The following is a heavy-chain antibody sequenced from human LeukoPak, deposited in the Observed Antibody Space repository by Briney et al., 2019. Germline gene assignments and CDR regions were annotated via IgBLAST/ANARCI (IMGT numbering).Heavy chain of an antibody. Sequence: PGGSLRLSCAASGYTFSSYSMNWVRQAPGKGLEWVSSISSSSSSYIYYADSVKGRFTISRDNAKNSLYLQMNSLRAEDTAVYYCAREYCSSTSCYLSDYYYGMDVWGKGTTVTVSS. J-gene: IGHJ6*04. CDR2: ISSSSSSYI. V-gene: IGHV3-21*01. CDR3: AREYCSSTSCYLSDYYYGMDV. CDR1: GYTFSSYS. D-gene: IGHD2-2*01.